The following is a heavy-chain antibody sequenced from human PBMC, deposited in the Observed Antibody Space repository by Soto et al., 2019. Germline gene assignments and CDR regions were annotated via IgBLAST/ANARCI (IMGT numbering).Heavy chain of an antibody. J-gene: IGHJ4*02. V-gene: IGHV3-23*01. CDR1: GFTFSSYA. CDR2: ISGSGGST. Sequence: GGSLRLSCAASGFTFSSYAMSWVRQAPGKGLEWVSAISGSGGSTYYADSVKVRFTISRDNAKNTLYLQMNSLRAEDTAVYYCAKEGGRGYSGYEQYYFDYWGQGTLVTVSS. D-gene: IGHD5-12*01. CDR3: AKEGGRGYSGYEQYYFDY.